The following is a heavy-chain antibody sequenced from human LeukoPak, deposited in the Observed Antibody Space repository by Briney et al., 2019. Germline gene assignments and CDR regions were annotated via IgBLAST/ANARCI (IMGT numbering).Heavy chain of an antibody. J-gene: IGHJ4*02. CDR3: AKGRGTAVTSAANY. D-gene: IGHD4-17*01. CDR1: EFTLSSYA. CDR2: ISGSGDNT. V-gene: IGHV3-23*01. Sequence: PGGSLRLSCAASEFTLSSYAMSWVRQAPGKGLEWVSSISGSGDNTYYADSVKDRFSISRDNSKTTVSLQMNSLRAEDTAVYYCAKGRGTAVTSAANYWGQGTLVTVSS.